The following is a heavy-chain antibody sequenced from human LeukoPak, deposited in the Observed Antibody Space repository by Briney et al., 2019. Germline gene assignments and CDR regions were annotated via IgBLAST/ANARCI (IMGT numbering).Heavy chain of an antibody. D-gene: IGHD1-26*01. Sequence: GGSLRLSCAASGFTFGSYGMHWVRQAPGKGLEWVAVIWYDGSNKYYADSVKGRFTISRDNSKNTLYLQMNSLRAEDTAVYYCARGVWANYYFDYWGQGTLVTVSS. J-gene: IGHJ4*02. V-gene: IGHV3-33*01. CDR2: IWYDGSNK. CDR1: GFTFGSYG. CDR3: ARGVWANYYFDY.